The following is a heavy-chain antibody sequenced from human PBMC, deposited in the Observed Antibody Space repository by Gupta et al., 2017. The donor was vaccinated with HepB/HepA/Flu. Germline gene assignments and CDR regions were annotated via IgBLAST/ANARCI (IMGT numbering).Heavy chain of an antibody. Sequence: QVQLVESGGGVVQPGGSLRLSCAASGFTFSNYDMHWVRQAPGKGLELVAVMSYDGRIKYYAESVRGRVTISRDNSKNTLDRQMNSLRAEETAVYDCAKRSIIVRDSARAYYFAYGGQGTMVTVYS. V-gene: IGHV3-30*18. J-gene: IGHJ4*02. D-gene: IGHD3-16*02. CDR2: MSYDGRIK. CDR1: GFTFSNYD. CDR3: AKRSIIVRDSARAYYFAY.